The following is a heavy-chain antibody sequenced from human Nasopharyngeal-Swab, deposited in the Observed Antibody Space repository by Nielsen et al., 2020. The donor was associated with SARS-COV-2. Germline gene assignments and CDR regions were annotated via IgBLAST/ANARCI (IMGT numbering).Heavy chain of an antibody. CDR3: ARERGRGGIWNYDYYYMGV. V-gene: IGHV4-39*06. Sequence: SETLSLTCTVSGCSISSSSYYWGWIRQPPGKGLEGIGSIYYSGSTYYNPSLKSRVTISVDTSKNQFALKLSSVTAADTAVYYCARERGRGGIWNYDYYYMGVWGNGTTVTVSS. CDR2: IYYSGST. J-gene: IGHJ6*03. CDR1: GCSISSSSYY. D-gene: IGHD3-16*01.